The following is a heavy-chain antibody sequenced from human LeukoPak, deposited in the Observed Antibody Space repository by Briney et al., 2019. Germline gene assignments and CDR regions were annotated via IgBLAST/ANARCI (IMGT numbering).Heavy chain of an antibody. CDR3: ARTAGYSSIVFDI. V-gene: IGHV3-7*02. CDR2: IKQDGSEK. D-gene: IGHD2-2*01. J-gene: IGHJ3*02. Sequence: GGSLRLSCAASGFTFSNYWMSWVRQAPGKGLEWVANIKQDGSEKYYVDSVKGRFTISRDNAKNSLYLQMNSLRAEDTAVYNCARTAGYSSIVFDIWGQGTMVTVSS. CDR1: GFTFSNYW.